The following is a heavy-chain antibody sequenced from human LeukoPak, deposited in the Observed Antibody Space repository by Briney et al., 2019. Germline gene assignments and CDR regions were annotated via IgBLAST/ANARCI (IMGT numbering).Heavy chain of an antibody. V-gene: IGHV4-4*07. CDR3: ARGRYYFED. Sequence: SETLSLTCTVSGGSISSYYWSWLRQAAGKGLEWIGRVSNSGATNYNPSLKTRVSMAVDTSNNQLSMTLSSVTAADTALYSCARGRYYFEDWGQGTLVTVSS. CDR1: GGSISSYY. J-gene: IGHJ4*02. CDR2: VSNSGAT.